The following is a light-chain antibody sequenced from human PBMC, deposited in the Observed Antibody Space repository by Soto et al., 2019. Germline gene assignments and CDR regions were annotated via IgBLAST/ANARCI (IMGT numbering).Light chain of an antibody. Sequence: EIVLTQSPGTLSLSPGERATLSCRASQSVSSSYLAWYQQKPGQAPRLLIYGASSRATGIPDRFSGSGSGTVFTLTISRLEPEDFADYCWQQYGSSPWTFGQGTKVEIK. CDR3: QQYGSSPWT. CDR1: QSVSSSY. CDR2: GAS. V-gene: IGKV3-20*01. J-gene: IGKJ1*01.